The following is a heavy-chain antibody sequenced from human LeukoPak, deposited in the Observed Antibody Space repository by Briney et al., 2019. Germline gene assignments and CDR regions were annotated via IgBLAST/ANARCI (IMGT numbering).Heavy chain of an antibody. CDR1: GFTFSSYG. V-gene: IGHV3-30*02. J-gene: IGHJ4*02. CDR3: AKDFDSSGYYTLDY. CDR2: IRYDGSNK. Sequence: PGGSLRLSCAASGFTFSSYGMHWVRQAPGKGLEWVAFIRYDGSNKYYADSVKGRFTISRDNSKNTLYLQMNSLRAEDTAVYYCAKDFDSSGYYTLDYWGQGTLVTVSS. D-gene: IGHD3-22*01.